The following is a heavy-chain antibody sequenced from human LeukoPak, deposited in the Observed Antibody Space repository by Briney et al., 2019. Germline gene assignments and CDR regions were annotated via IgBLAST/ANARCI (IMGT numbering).Heavy chain of an antibody. CDR2: IYSGGST. V-gene: IGHV3-53*01. Sequence: PGGSLRLSRAASGFTVSSNYMSWVRQAPGKGLEWVSVIYSGGSTYYADSVKGRFTISRDNSKNTLYLQMNSLRAEDTAVYYCARVPNYWGQGTLVTVSS. CDR3: ARVPNY. CDR1: GFTVSSNY. J-gene: IGHJ4*02.